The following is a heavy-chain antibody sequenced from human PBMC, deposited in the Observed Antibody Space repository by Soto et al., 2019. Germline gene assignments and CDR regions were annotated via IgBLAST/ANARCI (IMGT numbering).Heavy chain of an antibody. CDR1: GASISRSTYY. CDR2: TFHTGSA. V-gene: IGHV4-39*01. CDR3: ARHVLQKRWDRTSLFYFDS. Sequence: PSETLSLTCTVPGASISRSTYYWAYLRQPPGKGLEWIGSTFHTGSAYYNPSLQSRVTISVDTSKNQFSLDLSSVTAADAAVYYCARHVLQKRWDRTSLFYFDSWGQGALVTVSS. D-gene: IGHD1-26*01. J-gene: IGHJ4*02.